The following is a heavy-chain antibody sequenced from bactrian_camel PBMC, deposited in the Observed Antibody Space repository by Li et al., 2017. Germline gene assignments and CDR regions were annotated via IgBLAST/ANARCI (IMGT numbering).Heavy chain of an antibody. J-gene: IGHJ4*01. Sequence: VQLVESGGGSVKPGGSLRLSCTVSGDTNAQVMGWFRQAPGKEREGLEVLDSDGYRNTEDSAKGRFTVSRDNDKNTFYLQMNNLKPEDTAMYHCAADPVCRRWDIEPGISYRGQGTQVTVS. CDR1: GDTNAQV. D-gene: IGHD6*01. CDR2: LDSDGYR. CDR3: AADPVCRRWDIEPGISY. V-gene: IGHV3S53*01.